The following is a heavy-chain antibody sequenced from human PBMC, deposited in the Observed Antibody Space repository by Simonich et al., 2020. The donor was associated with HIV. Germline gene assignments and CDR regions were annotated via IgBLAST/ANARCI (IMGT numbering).Heavy chain of an antibody. CDR3: ATSSGGNEY. J-gene: IGHJ4*02. D-gene: IGHD3-10*01. CDR2: INPIGSA. V-gene: IGHV4-34*01. CDR1: GGYFSGSH. Sequence: QVQLQQWGSGLLKPSETLSLTCAVYGGYFSGSHRGWIRKPPGKGLEWIGEINPIGSANYNPSLTSRVTISLHTSKKQFSLKVNSVTAADTAVYYCATSSGGNEYWGQGTLVTVSS.